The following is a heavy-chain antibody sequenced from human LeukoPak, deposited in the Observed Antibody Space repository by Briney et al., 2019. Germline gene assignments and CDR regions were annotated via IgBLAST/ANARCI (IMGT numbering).Heavy chain of an antibody. Sequence: SQTLSLTCAISGDSVSSNSAAWNWVMQSPSRGLEWLGRTYYRSKWYRHYAISVKSRITINPDTSKNQFSLQLNSVTPEDTAVYYCARGPGRFDPWGQGTLVTVSS. CDR2: TYYRSKWYR. J-gene: IGHJ5*02. D-gene: IGHD1-14*01. CDR1: GDSVSSNSAA. V-gene: IGHV6-1*01. CDR3: ARGPGRFDP.